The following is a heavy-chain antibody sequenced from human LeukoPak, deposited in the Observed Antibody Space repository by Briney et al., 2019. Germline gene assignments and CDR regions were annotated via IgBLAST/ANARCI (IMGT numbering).Heavy chain of an antibody. D-gene: IGHD5-18*01. J-gene: IGHJ4*02. Sequence: PGGSLRLSCAASGFTFSSYGMHWVRQAPGKGLEWVAFIRYDGSNKYYADSVKGRFTISRDNSKNTLYLQMNSLRAEDTAVYYCAKDSLARGYSYGVLDFDYWGQGTLVTVSS. V-gene: IGHV3-30*02. CDR2: IRYDGSNK. CDR1: GFTFSSYG. CDR3: AKDSLARGYSYGVLDFDY.